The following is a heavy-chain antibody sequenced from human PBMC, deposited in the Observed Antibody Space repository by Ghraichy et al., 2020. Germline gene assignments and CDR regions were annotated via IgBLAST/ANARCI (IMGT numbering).Heavy chain of an antibody. Sequence: GGSLRLSCAASGFTLSSYWMSWVRQAPGKGLEWVANIKQDGSEKYYVDSVKGRFTISRDNAKISLYLQMNSLRAEDTAVYYCARVMLYSYGLDYWGQGILVTGSS. CDR2: IKQDGSEK. CDR1: GFTLSSYW. J-gene: IGHJ4*02. V-gene: IGHV3-7*01. D-gene: IGHD5-18*01. CDR3: ARVMLYSYGLDY.